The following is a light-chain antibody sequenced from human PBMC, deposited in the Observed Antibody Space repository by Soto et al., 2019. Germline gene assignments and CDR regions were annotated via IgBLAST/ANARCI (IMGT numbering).Light chain of an antibody. V-gene: IGKV3-11*01. CDR2: DAW. Sequence: IVLTQSPATLSLSSGERATLSCRASQSVTTYLAWYQQKPGQAPRLLIYDAWKRATGIPARFSGSGSGTDFTLTISSLDPEDVAVYYCQQRSNWPLTFGGGTKVDIK. J-gene: IGKJ4*01. CDR3: QQRSNWPLT. CDR1: QSVTTY.